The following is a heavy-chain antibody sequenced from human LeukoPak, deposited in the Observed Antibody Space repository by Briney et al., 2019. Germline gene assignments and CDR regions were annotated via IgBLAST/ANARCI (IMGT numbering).Heavy chain of an antibody. V-gene: IGHV1-8*01. CDR1: GYTFTSYD. Sequence: GASVKVSCTASGYTFTSYDINWVRQATGQGLEWMGRRKPNSGDTVYAQRFQGRVTMTLNTSISTAYMELSSLRSEDTAVYYCARGPSLGSYYNGFDPWGQGTLVTVSS. CDR2: RKPNSGDT. CDR3: ARGPSLGSYYNGFDP. D-gene: IGHD3-10*01. J-gene: IGHJ5*02.